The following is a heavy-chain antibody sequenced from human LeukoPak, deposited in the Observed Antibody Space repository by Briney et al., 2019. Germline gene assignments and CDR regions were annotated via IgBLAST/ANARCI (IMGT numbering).Heavy chain of an antibody. CDR1: GFTFSIYA. D-gene: IGHD3-10*01. CDR2: ISGTSGNT. V-gene: IGHV3-23*01. CDR3: ATFSGATGSGSSDY. J-gene: IGHJ4*02. Sequence: GGSLRLSCAASGFTFSIYAMSWVRQAPGKGLEWVSSISGTSGNTYYADSVKGRFTISRDNSKNTLYLQMNSLRAEDTAVYYCATFSGATGSGSSDYWGQGTLVTVSS.